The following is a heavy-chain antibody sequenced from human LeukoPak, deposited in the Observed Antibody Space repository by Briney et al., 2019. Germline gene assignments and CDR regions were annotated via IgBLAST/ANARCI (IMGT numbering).Heavy chain of an antibody. CDR1: GFTFSDYA. V-gene: IGHV3-23*01. Sequence: PGGSLRLSCVASGFTFSDYAMSWVRQAPGKGLEWVSSISGNGVGTYYADSVKGRFTISRDNSKSTLYLQMNSLRAEDTAVFYCARDLRTVTTSDYWGQGTLVTVSS. CDR2: ISGNGVGT. CDR3: ARDLRTVTTSDY. J-gene: IGHJ4*02. D-gene: IGHD4-17*01.